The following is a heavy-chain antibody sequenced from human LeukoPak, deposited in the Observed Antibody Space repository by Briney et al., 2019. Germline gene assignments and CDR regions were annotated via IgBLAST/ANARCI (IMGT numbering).Heavy chain of an antibody. D-gene: IGHD6-13*01. Sequence: GGSLRLSCAGSGFTFSNFGMNWVRQAPGKGLVWVSRINTDGSSTSYADSVKGRFTISRDNAKNTLYLQMNSLRAEDTAVYYCARVSSSSWWALDYWGQGTLVTVSS. V-gene: IGHV3-74*01. CDR1: GFTFSNFG. CDR3: ARVSSSSWWALDY. CDR2: INTDGSST. J-gene: IGHJ4*02.